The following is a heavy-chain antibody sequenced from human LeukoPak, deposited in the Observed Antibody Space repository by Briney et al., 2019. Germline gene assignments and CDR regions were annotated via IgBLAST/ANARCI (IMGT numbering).Heavy chain of an antibody. D-gene: IGHD3-10*01. J-gene: IGHJ5*02. V-gene: IGHV4-59*01. CDR2: IYYSGST. Sequence: SETLSLTCTVSGGSISSYYWSWIRQPPGKGLEWIGYIYYSGSTNYNPSLKSRVTISVDTSKNQFSLKLSSVTAADTAVYYCARGFLGRVTFGRSNWSDPWGQGTLVTVSS. CDR1: GGSISSYY. CDR3: ARGFLGRVTFGRSNWSDP.